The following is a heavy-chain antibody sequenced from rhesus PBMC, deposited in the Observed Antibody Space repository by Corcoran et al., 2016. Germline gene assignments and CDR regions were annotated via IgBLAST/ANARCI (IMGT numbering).Heavy chain of an antibody. J-gene: IGHJ4*01. CDR1: GFSLSTSGMR. D-gene: IGHD6-43*01. V-gene: IGHV2S2*01. CDR3: ARSGPYSSSYYFDY. CDR2: IDWDDDK. Sequence: QVTLKESGPALVKPTQTLTLTCTFSGFSLSTSGMRVSWIRQPPGKALEWLARIDWDDDKYYSTSLKSRLTISKDTSKNQVVLTMTNMDPVDTATYYCARSGPYSSSYYFDYWGQGVLVTVSS.